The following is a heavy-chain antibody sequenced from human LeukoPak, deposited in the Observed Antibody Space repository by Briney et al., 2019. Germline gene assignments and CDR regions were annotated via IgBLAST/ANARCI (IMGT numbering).Heavy chain of an antibody. CDR1: GYTFTGYY. CDR3: ARDRGVEGYYDLWSGYYLLDY. CDR2: INPNSGCT. D-gene: IGHD3-3*01. V-gene: IGHV1-2*02. J-gene: IGHJ4*02. Sequence: ASVKVSCKASGYTFTGYYMHWVRQAPGQGLEWMGWINPNSGCTNYAQKLQGRVTMTTDTSTSTAYMELRSLRSDDTAVYYCARDRGVEGYYDLWSGYYLLDYWGQGTLVTVSS.